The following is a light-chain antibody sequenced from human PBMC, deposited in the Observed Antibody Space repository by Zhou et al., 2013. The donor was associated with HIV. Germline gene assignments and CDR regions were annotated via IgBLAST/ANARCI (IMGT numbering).Light chain of an antibody. Sequence: EIVLTQSPATLSVFPGERATLSCRASQSVSGSYLAWYQQTPGQAPRLLIYGASSRATGTPDRFSGSGSGTDFTLTISRLEPEDFAVYHCQHYGTSPPMYTFGQGTKLEIK. V-gene: IGKV3-20*01. CDR2: GAS. CDR3: QHYGTSPPMYT. CDR1: QSVSGSY. J-gene: IGKJ2*01.